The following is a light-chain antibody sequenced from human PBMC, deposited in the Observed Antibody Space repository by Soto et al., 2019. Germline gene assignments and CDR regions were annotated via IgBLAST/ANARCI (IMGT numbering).Light chain of an antibody. V-gene: IGKV1-33*01. Sequence: DIQMTQSPSALSASVGDRVTSTCQASQDISDVLNWYQQQPGKAPKVLIYDASKLQTGVPSRFSGRGSGKDFTFTISSLQPDDSGTYYCQQFYDLPTTFGQGTRLEIK. CDR1: QDISDV. J-gene: IGKJ5*01. CDR3: QQFYDLPTT. CDR2: DAS.